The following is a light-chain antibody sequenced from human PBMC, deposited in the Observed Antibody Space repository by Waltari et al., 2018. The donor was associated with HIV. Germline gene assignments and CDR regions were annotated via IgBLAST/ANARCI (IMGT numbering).Light chain of an antibody. CDR3: SSYTTGSTLVV. Sequence: QSALTQPASVSGSPGQSITISCTGTSSDVGVYHYVSWYQQFPGKAPKLMISEVSNRPSGVSDRLSGSKSGNTASLTISGLQAEDEADYYCSSYTTGSTLVVFGTGTKVIVL. V-gene: IGLV2-14*01. CDR2: EVS. J-gene: IGLJ1*01. CDR1: SSDVGVYHY.